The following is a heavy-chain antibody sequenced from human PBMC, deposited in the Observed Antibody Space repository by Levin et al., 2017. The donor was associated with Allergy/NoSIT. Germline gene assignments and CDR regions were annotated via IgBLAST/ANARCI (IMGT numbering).Heavy chain of an antibody. V-gene: IGHV3-21*01. J-gene: IGHJ2*01. CDR2: ISSSSSYI. Sequence: GGSLRLSCAASGFTFSSYSMNWVRQAPGKGLEWVSSISSSSSYIYYADSVKGRFTISRDNAKNSLYLQMNSLRAEDTAVYYCASVGPNLDYGDYYWYFDLWGRGTLVTVSS. CDR3: ASVGPNLDYGDYYWYFDL. CDR1: GFTFSSYS. D-gene: IGHD4-17*01.